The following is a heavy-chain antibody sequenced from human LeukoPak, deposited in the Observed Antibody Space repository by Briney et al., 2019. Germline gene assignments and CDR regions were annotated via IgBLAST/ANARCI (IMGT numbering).Heavy chain of an antibody. V-gene: IGHV3-23*01. J-gene: IGHJ5*02. CDR2: INGRGDNT. Sequence: QPGGPLRLSCAASGFTFSSYAMNWVRQAPGKGLEWVSAINGRGDNTYYADSVKGRFTISRDNSKSTLFLQMNSLRAEDTAIYYCAKDRVSPGFNLFDPWGQGTLVTVSS. D-gene: IGHD2/OR15-2a*01. CDR1: GFTFSSYA. CDR3: AKDRVSPGFNLFDP.